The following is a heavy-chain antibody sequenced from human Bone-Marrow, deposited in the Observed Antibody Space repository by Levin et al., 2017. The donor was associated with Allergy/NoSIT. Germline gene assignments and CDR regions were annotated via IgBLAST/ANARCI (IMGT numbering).Heavy chain of an antibody. V-gene: IGHV3-7*04. CDR3: ARASGYYAHFDY. Sequence: PGGSLRLSCAASGFSFSTYWMTWVRQTPGKGLEWVANTKQDESEKYYVDSVKGRFTISRDNAKNSLYLQMNSLRAEDTAVYYCARASGYYAHFDYWGQGTLVTVSS. CDR2: TKQDESEK. CDR1: GFSFSTYW. D-gene: IGHD3-3*01. J-gene: IGHJ4*02.